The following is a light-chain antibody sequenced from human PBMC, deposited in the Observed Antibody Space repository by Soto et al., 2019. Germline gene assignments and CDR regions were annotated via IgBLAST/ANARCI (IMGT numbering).Light chain of an antibody. CDR2: AAS. CDR3: QQSSNSPMYT. J-gene: IGKJ2*01. CDR1: QSIAYY. V-gene: IGKV1-39*01. Sequence: DIQMTQSPSSLSASVGDRVTITCRASQSIAYYVNWFQQKPGKAPKLLIYAASSLQSGVPSRFSGSGSGTDFPLTISSLQPEDFATYYCQQSSNSPMYTFGQGT.